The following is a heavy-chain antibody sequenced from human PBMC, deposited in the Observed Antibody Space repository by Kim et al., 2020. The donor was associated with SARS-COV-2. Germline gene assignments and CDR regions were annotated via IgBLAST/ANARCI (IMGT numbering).Heavy chain of an antibody. CDR2: TFYRAKWYD. J-gene: IGHJ6*02. Sequence: SQTLSLTCGISGDRISSTSSEWNWIRHSPWRGLEWLGRTFYRAKWYDGYGVSVEGRITVTPDTAKNQFTLHLSSVTPEDTAVYYCARGFLGAPYYNGMDVWGRGTTVTVS. V-gene: IGHV6-1*01. D-gene: IGHD3-16*01. CDR3: ARGFLGAPYYNGMDV. CDR1: GDRISSTSSE.